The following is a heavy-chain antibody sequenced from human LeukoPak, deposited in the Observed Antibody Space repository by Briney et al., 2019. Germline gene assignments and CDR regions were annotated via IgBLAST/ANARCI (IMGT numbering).Heavy chain of an antibody. CDR3: ARVHATGYFSLDLGY. CDR2: INPNTGGT. V-gene: IGHV1-2*02. CDR1: GYTFIGYF. Sequence: ASVRVSCKASGYTFIGYFMHWVRQARGQGLDWMGWINPNTGGTKYAQKFQGRVTMTRDTSIGTAYMELSTVTSDDTAVYFCARVHATGYFSLDLGYWGQGTLVTVSS. J-gene: IGHJ4*02. D-gene: IGHD3-9*01.